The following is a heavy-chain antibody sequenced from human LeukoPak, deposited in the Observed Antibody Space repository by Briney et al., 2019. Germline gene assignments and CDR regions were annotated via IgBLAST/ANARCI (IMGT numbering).Heavy chain of an antibody. CDR2: IYYSGST. V-gene: IGHV4-39*01. Sequence: SETLSLTCTVSGGSISSSSYYWGWIRQPPGKGLEWIGSIYYSGSTYYNPSLKSRVTISVDTSKNQFSLKLSSVTAADTAVYYCARAPTSRLYMDVWGKGTTVTVSS. CDR3: ARAPTSRLYMDV. D-gene: IGHD2-2*01. CDR1: GGSISSSSYY. J-gene: IGHJ6*03.